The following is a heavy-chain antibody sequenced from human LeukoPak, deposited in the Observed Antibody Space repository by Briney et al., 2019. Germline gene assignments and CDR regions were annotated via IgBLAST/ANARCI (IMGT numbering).Heavy chain of an antibody. J-gene: IGHJ5*02. CDR3: ARIISSSSFNWFDP. Sequence: SVKVSCKASGGTFSSYAISWVRQAPGQGLEWMGGIIPIFGTANYAQKFQGRVTITADKSTSTAYMELSSLRSEDTAVYYCARIISSSSFNWFDPWGQGTLVTVSS. D-gene: IGHD6-13*01. V-gene: IGHV1-69*06. CDR2: IIPIFGTA. CDR1: GGTFSSYA.